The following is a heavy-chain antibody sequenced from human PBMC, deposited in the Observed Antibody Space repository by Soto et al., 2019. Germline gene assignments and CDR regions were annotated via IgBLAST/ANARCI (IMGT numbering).Heavy chain of an antibody. CDR1: GYSLTSYW. V-gene: IGHV5-10-1*01. J-gene: IGHJ6*02. CDR3: ARHRSSWYGGGYYYYYYGMDV. D-gene: IGHD6-13*01. CDR2: IDPSDSYT. Sequence: GESLKISCKGSGYSLTSYWISWVRQMPGKGLEWMGRIDPSDSYTNYSPSFQGHVTISADKSISTAYLQWSSLKASDTAMYYCARHRSSWYGGGYYYYYYGMDVWGQGTTVTVS.